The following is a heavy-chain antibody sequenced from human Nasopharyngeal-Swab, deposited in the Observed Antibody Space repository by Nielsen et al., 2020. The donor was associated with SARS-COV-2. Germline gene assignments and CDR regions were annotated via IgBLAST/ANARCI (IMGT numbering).Heavy chain of an antibody. CDR1: GGSISSSSYY. D-gene: IGHD2-15*01. Sequence: SETLSLTCTVSGGSISSSSYYWGWIRQPPGKGLERIGSIYYSGSTYYNPSLKSRVTISVDTSKNQFSLKLSSVTAADTAVYYCARVAVVVSYYYYGMDVWGQGTTVTVSS. J-gene: IGHJ6*02. CDR3: ARVAVVVSYYYYGMDV. V-gene: IGHV4-39*07. CDR2: IYYSGST.